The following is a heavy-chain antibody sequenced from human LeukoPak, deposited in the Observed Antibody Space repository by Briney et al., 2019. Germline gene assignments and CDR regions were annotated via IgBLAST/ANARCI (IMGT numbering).Heavy chain of an antibody. V-gene: IGHV3-30-3*01. CDR3: ARITGYSYGFPTTNNDAFDI. Sequence: GGSLRLSCAASGFTFSSYAMPWVRQAPGKGLEWVAVISYDGSNKYYADSVKGRFTISRDNSKNTLYLQMNSLRAEDTAVYYCARITGYSYGFPTTNNDAFDIWGQGTMVTVSS. CDR2: ISYDGSNK. J-gene: IGHJ3*02. D-gene: IGHD5-18*01. CDR1: GFTFSSYA.